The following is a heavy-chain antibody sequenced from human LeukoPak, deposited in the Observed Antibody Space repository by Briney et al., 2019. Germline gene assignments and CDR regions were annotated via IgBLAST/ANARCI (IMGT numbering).Heavy chain of an antibody. CDR2: INHSGST. D-gene: IGHD5-12*01. CDR3: ASAKSGYDPMGY. J-gene: IGHJ4*02. CDR1: GGSFSGYY. Sequence: SETLSLTCAVYGGSFSGYYWSWIRQPPGKGLEWIGEINHSGSTNYNPSLKSRVTISVDTSKDQFSLKLSSVTAADTAVYYCASAKSGYDPMGYWGQGTLVTASS. V-gene: IGHV4-34*01.